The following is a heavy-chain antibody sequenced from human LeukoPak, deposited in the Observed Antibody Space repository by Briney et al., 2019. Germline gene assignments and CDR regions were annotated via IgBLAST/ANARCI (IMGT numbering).Heavy chain of an antibody. D-gene: IGHD5-18*01. J-gene: IGHJ4*02. CDR1: GGSISSGGYY. CDR3: ARGLNGIQLWFRFDY. V-gene: IGHV4-31*03. Sequence: SQTLSLTCTVSGGSISSGGYYWSWIRQHPGKGLEWIGYIYYSGSTYYNPSLKSRVTISVDTSKNQFSLKLSSVTAADTAVYYCARGLNGIQLWFRFDYWGQGTLVTVSS. CDR2: IYYSGST.